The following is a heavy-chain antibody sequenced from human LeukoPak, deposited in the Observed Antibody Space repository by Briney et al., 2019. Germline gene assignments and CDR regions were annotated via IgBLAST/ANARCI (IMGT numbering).Heavy chain of an antibody. CDR2: ISYDGSYK. Sequence: GGSLTPSLAPSAPTVSSYDMHSVRQAPGKGLEWVAVISYDGSYKYSADSVKGRFTISRDNSKNTLYLQMSSLRAEDTAVYYCAKVVAVAQFGYWGQGTLVTVSS. CDR1: APTVSSYD. V-gene: IGHV3-30*18. D-gene: IGHD6-19*01. CDR3: AKVVAVAQFGY. J-gene: IGHJ4*02.